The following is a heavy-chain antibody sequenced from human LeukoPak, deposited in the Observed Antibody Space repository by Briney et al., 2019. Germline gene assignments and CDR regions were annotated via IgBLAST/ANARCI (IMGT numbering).Heavy chain of an antibody. CDR1: GYTFTSYW. CDR3: ARSGTYYDFWSGMDV. D-gene: IGHD3-3*01. V-gene: IGHV5-51*03. Sequence: GASVKVSCKASGYTFTSYWIGWVRQMPGKGLEWMGIIYPGDSDTRYSPSFQGQVTISADKSISTAYLQWSSLKASDTAMYYCARSGTYYDFWSGMDVWGKGTTVTVSS. CDR2: IYPGDSDT. J-gene: IGHJ6*03.